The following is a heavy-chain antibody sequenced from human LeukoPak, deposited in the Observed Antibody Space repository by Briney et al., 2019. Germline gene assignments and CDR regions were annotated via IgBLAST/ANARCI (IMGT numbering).Heavy chain of an antibody. D-gene: IGHD2-15*01. Sequence: KTSETLSLTCTVSGGSISSYYWSWVRQPPGKGLEWIGDIYYSGSTNYNPSLKSRVTISLDTSKSQFSLKLSSVTAADTAVYYCGRDSGGTVDYWGQGTLVTVSS. CDR1: GGSISSYY. V-gene: IGHV4-59*01. CDR3: GRDSGGTVDY. CDR2: IYYSGST. J-gene: IGHJ4*02.